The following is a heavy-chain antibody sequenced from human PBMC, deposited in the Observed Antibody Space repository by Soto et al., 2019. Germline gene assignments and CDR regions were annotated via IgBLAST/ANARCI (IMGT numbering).Heavy chain of an antibody. CDR1: GAPFISYA. CDR3: GRCIAPAGTVFFYYGMDV. V-gene: IGHV1-69*01. Sequence: SVRVSCTASGAPFISYAIIWVRQAPGQGLEWMGGIIPIFGTANYAQKFQGRVTITADESTSTADMELGSLRSEETAVYYCGRCIAPAGTVFFYYGMDVCGQPTTVTVSS. D-gene: IGHD6-13*01. CDR2: IIPIFGTA. J-gene: IGHJ6*02.